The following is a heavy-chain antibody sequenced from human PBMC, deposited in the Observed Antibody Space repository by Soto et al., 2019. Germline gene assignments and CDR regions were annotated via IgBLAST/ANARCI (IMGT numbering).Heavy chain of an antibody. V-gene: IGHV1-18*04. CDR1: GYTFTSYG. Sequence: ASVKVSCKASGYTFTSYGLSWVRPAPGQGLEWMGWLSAYNGNTNYAQKLQGRVTMTTDTSTSTAYMELRSLRSDDTAVYYCARDGGYSYGYTYYYYGMDVWGQGTTVTVSS. D-gene: IGHD5-18*01. CDR3: ARDGGYSYGYTYYYYGMDV. J-gene: IGHJ6*02. CDR2: LSAYNGNT.